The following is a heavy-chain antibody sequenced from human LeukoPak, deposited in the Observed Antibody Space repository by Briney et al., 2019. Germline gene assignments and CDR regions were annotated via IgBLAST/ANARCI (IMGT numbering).Heavy chain of an antibody. J-gene: IGHJ4*02. Sequence: ASVKVSCKASGYTFTGYYMHWVRQAPGQGLEWMGWINPNSGGTNYAQKFQGRVTMTRDTSISTAYMELSRLRSDDTAVYYCAREEDTAMVIGYWGQGTLVTVSP. V-gene: IGHV1-2*02. CDR3: AREEDTAMVIGY. D-gene: IGHD5-18*01. CDR1: GYTFTGYY. CDR2: INPNSGGT.